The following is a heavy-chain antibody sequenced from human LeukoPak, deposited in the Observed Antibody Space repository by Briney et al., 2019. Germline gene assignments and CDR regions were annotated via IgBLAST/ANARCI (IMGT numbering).Heavy chain of an antibody. D-gene: IGHD2-15*01. CDR1: GFTVSTTY. J-gene: IGHJ3*02. CDR2: IYSGGST. V-gene: IGHV3-53*01. Sequence: GGSLRLSCAASGFTVSTTYMSWVRQAPGKGLDWVSVIYSGGSTYYADSVRGRFTISRDNSKNTLYLQMNSLRAEDTAVYHCARDIGQGGAFDIWGQGTMVTVSS. CDR3: ARDIGQGGAFDI.